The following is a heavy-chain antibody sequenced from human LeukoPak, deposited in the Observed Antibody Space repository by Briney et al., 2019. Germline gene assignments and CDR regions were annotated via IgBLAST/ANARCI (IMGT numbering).Heavy chain of an antibody. J-gene: IGHJ6*02. V-gene: IGHV3-30*18. CDR1: GFSFSSYV. CDR2: ITYDGYYK. D-gene: IGHD3-10*01. Sequence: PGGSLRLSCAASGFSFSSYVVHWVRQAPGKGLERVAVITYDGYYKYYADSVKGRFTISSDNSKNTLFLQMNSLRAEDTAVYYCSKDLKSMVRGACVDAWGQGTTVTVSS. CDR3: SKDLKSMVRGACVDA.